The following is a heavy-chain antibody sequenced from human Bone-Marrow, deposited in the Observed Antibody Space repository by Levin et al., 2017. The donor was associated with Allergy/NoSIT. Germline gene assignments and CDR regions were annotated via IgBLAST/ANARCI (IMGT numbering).Heavy chain of an antibody. CDR2: INSDGSST. J-gene: IGHJ6*02. D-gene: IGHD6-13*01. CDR3: ARVEQQLVKGYYYYGMDV. Sequence: SCAASGFTFSSYWMHWVRQAPGKGLVWVSRINSDGSSTSYADSVKGRFTISRDNAKNTLYLQMNSLRAEDTAVYYCARVEQQLVKGYYYYGMDVWGQGTTVTVSS. CDR1: GFTFSSYW. V-gene: IGHV3-74*01.